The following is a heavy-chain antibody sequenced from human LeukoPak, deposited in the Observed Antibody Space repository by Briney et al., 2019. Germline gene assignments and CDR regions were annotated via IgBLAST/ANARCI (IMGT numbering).Heavy chain of an antibody. D-gene: IGHD2-8*01. V-gene: IGHV3-23*01. CDR3: PRVEADHTNAASDI. CDR2: ISANGGST. CDR1: GFTFSTYA. J-gene: IGHJ3*02. Sequence: GGSLRLSCAASGFTFSTYAMSWVRQAPGKGLEWVSAISANGGSTFYADSVKGRFTVSRDSAKDTLYLQINSLRAEDTAVYYCPRVEADHTNAASDIWGQGTMVTVSS.